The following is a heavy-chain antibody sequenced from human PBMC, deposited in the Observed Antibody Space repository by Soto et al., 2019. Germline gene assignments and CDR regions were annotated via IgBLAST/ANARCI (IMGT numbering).Heavy chain of an antibody. D-gene: IGHD6-13*01. CDR2: IDTSGNT. J-gene: IGHJ6*02. CDR1: GGSISSSSYY. CDR3: ARYSSNWFQTEGMDV. V-gene: IGHV4-61*02. Sequence: TLSLTCTVSGGSISSSSYYWSWIRQPAGKGLEWIGRIDTSGNTNYNPSLKSRVTMSVDTSKKQFSLKLTSVTAADAAVYYCARYSSNWFQTEGMDVWGQGTTVTVSS.